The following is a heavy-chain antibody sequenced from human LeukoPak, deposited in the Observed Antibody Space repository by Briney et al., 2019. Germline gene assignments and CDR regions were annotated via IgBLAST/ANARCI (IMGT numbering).Heavy chain of an antibody. J-gene: IGHJ4*02. CDR1: GFTFSSYA. CDR2: ISGSGGST. D-gene: IGHD3-3*01. Sequence: GASLRLSCAASGFTFSSYAMSWVRQPPGKGLERVSAISGSGGSTYYADSVKGLFTISRDNSKHTLYLQMNSLRDEDTAVYDCAKGLRFLEWLLNVIDYWGQGTLVTVSS. V-gene: IGHV3-23*01. CDR3: AKGLRFLEWLLNVIDY.